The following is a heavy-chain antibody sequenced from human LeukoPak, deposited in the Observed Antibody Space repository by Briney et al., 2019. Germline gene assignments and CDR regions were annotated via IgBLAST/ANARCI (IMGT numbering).Heavy chain of an antibody. CDR1: DYSIRSGYY. CDR2: IHHSGST. V-gene: IGHV4-38-2*02. Sequence: SSETLSLTCTDSDYSIRSGYYWGWIRQPPGKGPEWIGSIHHSGSTHYNPSLKSRVTIVVDTSKKQFSLKLSSVTAADTAVYYCARRGGVGVRGVIRYMDVWGKGTTVTISS. CDR3: ARRGGVGVRGVIRYMDV. D-gene: IGHD3-10*01. J-gene: IGHJ6*03.